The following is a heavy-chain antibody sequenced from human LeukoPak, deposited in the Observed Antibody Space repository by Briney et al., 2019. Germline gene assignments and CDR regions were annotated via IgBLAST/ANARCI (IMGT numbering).Heavy chain of an antibody. J-gene: IGHJ3*02. Sequence: ASVKVSCKASGYTFTSYGISWVRQAPGQGLEWMGWISAYDGNTNYAQKLQGRVTMTTDTSTSTAYMELSSLRSEDTAVYYCARYSGSYHDAFDIWGQGTMVTVSS. D-gene: IGHD1-26*01. CDR2: ISAYDGNT. CDR3: ARYSGSYHDAFDI. V-gene: IGHV1-18*01. CDR1: GYTFTSYG.